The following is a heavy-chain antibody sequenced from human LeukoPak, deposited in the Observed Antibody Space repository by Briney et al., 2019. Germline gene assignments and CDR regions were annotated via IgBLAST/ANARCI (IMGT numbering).Heavy chain of an antibody. CDR3: ARRHFGSTLRDY. CDR1: GGSISSGSYY. CDR2: IYYSGST. V-gene: IGHV4-39*01. J-gene: IGHJ4*02. Sequence: SETLSLTCTVSGGSISSGSYYWGWIRQPPGKGLEWIGNIYYSGSTSYNPSLKSRVTISVDTSKNQLSLKLSSVTAADTAVYYCARRHFGSTLRDYWDQGTLVTVSS. D-gene: IGHD3-10*01.